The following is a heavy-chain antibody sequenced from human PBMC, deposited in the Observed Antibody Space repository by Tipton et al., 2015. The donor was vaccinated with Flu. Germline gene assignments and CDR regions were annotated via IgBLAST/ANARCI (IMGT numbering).Heavy chain of an antibody. J-gene: IGHJ4*02. Sequence: TLSLTCSISGGFITSGSYYWSWIRQSAGRGLEWIGRIYTTGSVNYNPSLRGRVTIAGDTSRNQFSLKLSSVTVADTAVYYCARDYLLGDLSFFDNWGQGTLVTVSP. V-gene: IGHV4-61*02. CDR3: ARDYLLGDLSFFDN. D-gene: IGHD3-16*02. CDR1: GGFITSGSYY. CDR2: IYTTGSV.